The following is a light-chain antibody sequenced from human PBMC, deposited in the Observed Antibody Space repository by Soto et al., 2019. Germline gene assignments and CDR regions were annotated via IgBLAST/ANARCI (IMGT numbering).Light chain of an antibody. V-gene: IGLV2-11*01. CDR3: CSYAGDYTLV. CDR2: DVY. Sequence: QSALTQPRSVSGSPGQSVTISCTGTSSDVGAYNYVSWYQQHPGRAPKLMIYDVYGRPSGVPDRFSGSKSGNTASLTISRLQAEDEADYYCCSYAGDYTLVFGGGTKVTVL. J-gene: IGLJ2*01. CDR1: SSDVGAYNY.